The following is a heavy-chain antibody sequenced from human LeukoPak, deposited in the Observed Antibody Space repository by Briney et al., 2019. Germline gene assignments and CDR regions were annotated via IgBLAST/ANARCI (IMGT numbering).Heavy chain of an antibody. D-gene: IGHD5-18*01. CDR2: IDYSGGSS. Sequence: PGGSLRLSCTVSGFTLSSYEMSWIRQAPGKGLEWVSSIDYSGGSSYYADSVKGRFTTSRDNAKNSLYLQMNSLRAEDTAVYYCARGGGAEYSYGYEGRAFDIWGQGTMVTVSS. CDR1: GFTLSSYE. J-gene: IGHJ3*02. V-gene: IGHV3-23*01. CDR3: ARGGGAEYSYGYEGRAFDI.